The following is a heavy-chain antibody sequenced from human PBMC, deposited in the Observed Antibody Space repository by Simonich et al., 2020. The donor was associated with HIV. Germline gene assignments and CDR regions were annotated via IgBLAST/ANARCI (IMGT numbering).Heavy chain of an antibody. CDR2: IHYSGIT. J-gene: IGHJ4*02. CDR1: GASITYSSSYY. CDR3: ARRGNWNYRRGAFDF. D-gene: IGHD1-7*01. V-gene: IGHV4-39*01. Sequence: QPQLQESGPGLVKPSETLSLTCTVSGASITYSSSYYWGWIRQPPGKGLGWIGNIHYSGITYDNPSLKSRGTISVDTSKNQFSRTLNSVTAADTAVYYCARRGNWNYRRGAFDFWGQGTLVTISS.